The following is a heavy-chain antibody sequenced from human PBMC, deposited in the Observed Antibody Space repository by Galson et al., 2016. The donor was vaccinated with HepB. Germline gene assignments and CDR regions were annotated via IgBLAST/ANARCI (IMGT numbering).Heavy chain of an antibody. J-gene: IGHJ5*02. Sequence: SETLSLTCTVSGASISSGYWTWIRLRPEKGLEWIGYIYYSGSTNYNPSLRTRVPISVDTSKNQFPLTLTSVTAAATAAYHCARSADTTVSRGLSAGWLDPWGPGALVTVSS. V-gene: IGHV4-59*01. CDR3: ARSADTTVSRGLSAGWLDP. D-gene: IGHD1-1*01. CDR2: IYYSGST. CDR1: GASISSGY.